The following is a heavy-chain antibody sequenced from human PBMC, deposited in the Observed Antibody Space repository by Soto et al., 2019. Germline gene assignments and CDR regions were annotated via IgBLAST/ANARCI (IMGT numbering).Heavy chain of an antibody. CDR3: AREYVDDFWSENAFDI. V-gene: IGHV3-7*03. J-gene: IGHJ3*02. D-gene: IGHD3-3*01. CDR1: GFTFSSYW. CDR2: IKQDGSEK. Sequence: GGSLRLSCAASGFTFSSYWMSWVRQAPGKGLEWVANIKQDGSEKYYVDSVKGRFTISRDNAKNSLYLQMNSLRAEDTAVYYCAREYVDDFWSENAFDIWGQGTMVTVSS.